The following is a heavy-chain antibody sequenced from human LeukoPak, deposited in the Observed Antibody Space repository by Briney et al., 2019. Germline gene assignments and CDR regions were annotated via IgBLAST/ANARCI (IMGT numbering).Heavy chain of an antibody. CDR2: INGDGSDT. CDR1: GFTFSSYW. J-gene: IGHJ4*02. CDR3: VRGLGSGYSYAYGVY. Sequence: GGSLRPSCKASGFTFSSYWMHWVRQIPGKGLAWVSRINGDGSDTNSADSVKGRFTISRDNAKNTLYLQMNSLRAEDTAVYYCVRGLGSGYSYAYGVYWGQGTLVTVSS. V-gene: IGHV3-74*01. D-gene: IGHD5-18*01.